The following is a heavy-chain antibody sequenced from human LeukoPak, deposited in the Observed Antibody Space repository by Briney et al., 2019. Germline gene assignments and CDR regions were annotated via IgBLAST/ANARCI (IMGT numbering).Heavy chain of an antibody. Sequence: PSETLSLTCTVSGGSISSSSYYWGWIRQPPGKGLEWIGSIYYSGSTYYNPSLKSRVTISVDTSKNQFSLKLSSATAADTAVYYCARQTIGSSSGWYETVRFISPSGSFDPWGQGTLVTVSS. V-gene: IGHV4-39*01. CDR2: IYYSGST. J-gene: IGHJ5*02. D-gene: IGHD6-19*01. CDR1: GGSISSSSYY. CDR3: ARQTIGSSSGWYETVRFISPSGSFDP.